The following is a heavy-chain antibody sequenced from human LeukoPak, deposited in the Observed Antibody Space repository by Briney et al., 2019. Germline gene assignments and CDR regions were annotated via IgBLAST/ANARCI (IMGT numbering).Heavy chain of an antibody. V-gene: IGHV4-59*06. CDR2: IYYSGST. CDR3: ARIAGGYCSGGSCYLDY. D-gene: IGHD2-15*01. Sequence: PSETLSLTCTVSGGSISSYYWSWIRQPPGKGLEWIGYIYYSGSTYYNPSLKSRVTISVDTSKNQFSLKLSSVTAADTAVYYCARIAGGYCSGGSCYLDYWGQGTLVTVSS. J-gene: IGHJ4*02. CDR1: GGSISSYY.